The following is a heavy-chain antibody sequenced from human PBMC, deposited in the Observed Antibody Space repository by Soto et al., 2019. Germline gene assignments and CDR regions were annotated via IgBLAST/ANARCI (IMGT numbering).Heavy chain of an antibody. CDR2: ISGGGDGT. Sequence: EVQLLESGGGLVQPGGSLRLSCAASGFTFGNYAMIWVRQAPGKGLEWVSTISGGGDGTYYADSVRCRFTTSRENSRNPVYLQMNSLRAEDTDVYYCAKKGLGSLATYCSTGDCHYAFDIWGQGTMVTVSS. V-gene: IGHV3-23*01. J-gene: IGHJ3*02. CDR1: GFTFGNYA. D-gene: IGHD2-15*01. CDR3: AKKGLGSLATYCSTGDCHYAFDI.